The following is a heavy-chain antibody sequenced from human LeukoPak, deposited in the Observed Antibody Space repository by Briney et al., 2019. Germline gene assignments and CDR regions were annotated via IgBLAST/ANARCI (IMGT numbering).Heavy chain of an antibody. Sequence: PGGSLRLSCAASGFTFSSYAMSWVRQAPGKGLEWVSAISGSGGSTYYADSVKGRLTISRDNSKNTLYLQMNSLRAEDTAVYYCAKASGMITFGGVAVWGQGTLVTVSS. D-gene: IGHD3-16*01. J-gene: IGHJ4*02. CDR3: AKASGMITFGGVAV. CDR1: GFTFSSYA. V-gene: IGHV3-23*01. CDR2: ISGSGGST.